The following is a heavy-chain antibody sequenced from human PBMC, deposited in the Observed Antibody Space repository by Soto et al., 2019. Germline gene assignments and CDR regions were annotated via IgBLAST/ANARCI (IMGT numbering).Heavy chain of an antibody. Sequence: PSETLSLTCTVSGGSISSGGYYWSWIRQHPGKGLEWIGYIYYSGSTYYNPSLKSRVTISVDTSKNQFSLKLSSVTAADTAVYYCARDPGIAAAGSYYGMDVWGQGTTVPVSS. V-gene: IGHV4-31*03. CDR1: GGSISSGGYY. CDR3: ARDPGIAAAGSYYGMDV. CDR2: IYYSGST. D-gene: IGHD6-13*01. J-gene: IGHJ6*02.